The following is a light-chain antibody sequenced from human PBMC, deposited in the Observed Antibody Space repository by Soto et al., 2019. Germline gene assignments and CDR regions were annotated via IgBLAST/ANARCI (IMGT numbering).Light chain of an antibody. Sequence: QSALTQPASVSGSPGQSITISCTGTSSDIGNFNYVSWYQQHPGKAPKVIIYDVNNRPSGVSSRFSGSKSGNTASLTISGLRAEDEADYYCSSFTSRSTLYIFGTGTKVTVL. CDR2: DVN. CDR3: SSFTSRSTLYI. V-gene: IGLV2-14*01. J-gene: IGLJ1*01. CDR1: SSDIGNFNY.